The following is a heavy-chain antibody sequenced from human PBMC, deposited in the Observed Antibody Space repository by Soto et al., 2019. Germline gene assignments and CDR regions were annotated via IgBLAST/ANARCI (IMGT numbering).Heavy chain of an antibody. CDR3: ARQIASGYSGYVLFYYYMDV. V-gene: IGHV4-59*08. J-gene: IGHJ6*03. Sequence: SETLSLTCTVSGGSISSYYWSWIRQPPGKGLEWIGYIYYSGSTNYNPSLKSRVTISVDTSKNQFSLKLSSVTAADTAVYYCARQIASGYSGYVLFYYYMDVWGKGTTVTVSS. CDR1: GGSISSYY. D-gene: IGHD5-12*01. CDR2: IYYSGST.